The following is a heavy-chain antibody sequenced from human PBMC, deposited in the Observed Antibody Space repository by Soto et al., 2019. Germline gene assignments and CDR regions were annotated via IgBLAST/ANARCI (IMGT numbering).Heavy chain of an antibody. J-gene: IGHJ4*02. V-gene: IGHV1-69*02. D-gene: IGHD1-26*01. CDR2: IIPIIAIA. CDR1: GGTFSSYT. CDR3: AKVGRDDGYY. Sequence: QVQLVQSGAEVKKPGSSVKVSCRASGGTFSSYTISWVRQAPGQGLEWMGRIIPIIAIANYAQKFQGRVTITADESPSTAYMELISLSPEDTAVYYCAKVGRDDGYYWGQGTMVTVSS.